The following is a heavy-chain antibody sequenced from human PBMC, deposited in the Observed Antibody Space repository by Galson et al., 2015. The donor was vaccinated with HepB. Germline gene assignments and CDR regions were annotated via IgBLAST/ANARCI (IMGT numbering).Heavy chain of an antibody. D-gene: IGHD3-10*01. V-gene: IGHV3-53*01. Sequence: SLRLSCAASGFTVSSNYMSWVRQAPGKGLEWVSVIYSGGSTYCADSVKGRFTISRDNSKNTLYLQMNSLRAEDTAVYYCARESNYGSGSYYTLSSYYYGIDVWGHGTTVTVSS. CDR1: GFTVSSNY. J-gene: IGHJ6*02. CDR2: IYSGGST. CDR3: ARESNYGSGSYYTLSSYYYGIDV.